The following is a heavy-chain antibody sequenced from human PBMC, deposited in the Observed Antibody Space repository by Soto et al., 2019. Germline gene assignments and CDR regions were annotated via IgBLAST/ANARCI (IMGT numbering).Heavy chain of an antibody. J-gene: IGHJ4*02. CDR3: TRVCPKICSSGLYYFDS. D-gene: IGHD2-15*01. CDR1: GFTLSDHY. V-gene: IGHV3-72*01. Sequence: PGGSLRLSCAASGFTLSDHYMDWVRQAPGKGLEWVARTRNKPNGYTTEYAPSVKGRFNISRDDSKDLLYLQMNSLKTEDTAVYYCTRVCPKICSSGLYYFDSWGQGTLVTVSS. CDR2: TRNKPNGYTT.